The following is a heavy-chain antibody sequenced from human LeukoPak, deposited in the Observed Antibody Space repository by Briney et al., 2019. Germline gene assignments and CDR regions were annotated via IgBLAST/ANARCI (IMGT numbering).Heavy chain of an antibody. V-gene: IGHV4-59*12. Sequence: PSETLSLTCIVSGDSISRYYWSWIRQTPGKGLEGIGHIYYSGGTDYNPSLKSRVTISVDKSKNQFSLKLSSVTAADTAVYYCASGRYCSGGSCYGFYWGQGTLVTVSS. J-gene: IGHJ4*02. CDR3: ASGRYCSGGSCYGFY. CDR1: GDSISRYY. CDR2: IYYSGGT. D-gene: IGHD2-15*01.